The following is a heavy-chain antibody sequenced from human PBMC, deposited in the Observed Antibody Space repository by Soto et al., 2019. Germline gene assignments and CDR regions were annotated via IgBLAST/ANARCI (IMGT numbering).Heavy chain of an antibody. V-gene: IGHV4-34*01. CDR3: ARAISPRLELAWFVP. J-gene: IGHJ5*02. CDR2: INHSGST. D-gene: IGHD1-7*01. CDR1: GGSFSGYY. Sequence: SETLSLTCAVYGGSFSGYYCSWIRQPPGKGLEWIGEINHSGSTNYNPSLKSRVTISVDTSKNQFSLKLSSVTAADTAVYYCARAISPRLELAWFVPWGPGTLVSVSS.